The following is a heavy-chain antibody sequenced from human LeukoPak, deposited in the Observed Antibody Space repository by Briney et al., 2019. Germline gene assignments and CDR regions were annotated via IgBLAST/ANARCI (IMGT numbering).Heavy chain of an antibody. CDR1: GGSISSSSYY. CDR3: ARDQTYYYDSSGYP. CDR2: IYYSGST. D-gene: IGHD3-22*01. J-gene: IGHJ5*02. Sequence: SETLSLTCTVSGGSISSSSYYWGWIRQPPGKGLEWIGNIYYSGSTYYNPSLKSRVTISVDTSKNQFSLKLSSVTAADTAVYYCARDQTYYYDSSGYPWGQGTLVTVSS. V-gene: IGHV4-39*07.